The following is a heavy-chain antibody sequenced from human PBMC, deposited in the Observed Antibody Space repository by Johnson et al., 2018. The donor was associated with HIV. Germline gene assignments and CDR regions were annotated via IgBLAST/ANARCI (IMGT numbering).Heavy chain of an antibody. CDR3: AKDTSHAFYSGSYWGAFDI. CDR1: GFTFSSYA. D-gene: IGHD1-26*01. V-gene: IGHV3-30*04. Sequence: QVQLVESGGGVVQPGRSLRLSCPASGFTFSSYAMHWVRQAPGKGLEWVAVISYDGSNKYYADSVKGRFTISRDNSKNTLYLQMNSLRAEDTAVYYCAKDTSHAFYSGSYWGAFDIWGQGTMVTVSS. J-gene: IGHJ3*02. CDR2: ISYDGSNK.